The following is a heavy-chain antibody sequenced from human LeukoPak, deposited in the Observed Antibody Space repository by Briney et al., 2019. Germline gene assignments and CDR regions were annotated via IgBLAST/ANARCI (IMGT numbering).Heavy chain of an antibody. V-gene: IGHV3-74*01. CDR1: GFTFSSYW. Sequence: PGGSLRLSCAASGFTFSSYWMHWVRQAPGKGLVWVSRISDEGSHTFYADSVKGRFAMSRDNAKNTLYLQMNSLRAEDTAVYYCARVAGGYNLVDDWGRGTLVTVSS. D-gene: IGHD5-24*01. CDR2: ISDEGSHT. J-gene: IGHJ4*01. CDR3: ARVAGGYNLVDD.